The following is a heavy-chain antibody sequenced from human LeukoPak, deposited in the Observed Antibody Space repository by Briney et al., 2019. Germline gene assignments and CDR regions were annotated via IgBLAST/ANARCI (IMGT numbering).Heavy chain of an antibody. V-gene: IGHV4-30-4*01. Sequence: SETMSLTSTLSGGSISSGDYYWSWIRQPPGKGLEWIGYIYYSGSTYYNPSLKTRVTISVDTSKNQFSLKLSSVTAADTAVYYCGSSYVSPFDYWGQGTLVTVSS. D-gene: IGHD5-18*01. CDR3: GSSYVSPFDY. J-gene: IGHJ4*02. CDR2: IYYSGST. CDR1: GGSISSGDYY.